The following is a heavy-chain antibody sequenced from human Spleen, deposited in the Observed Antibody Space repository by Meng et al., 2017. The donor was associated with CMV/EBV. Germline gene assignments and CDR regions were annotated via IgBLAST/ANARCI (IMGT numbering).Heavy chain of an antibody. CDR1: GFTFNRDA. J-gene: IGHJ3*01. V-gene: IGHV3-30*03. D-gene: IGHD1-7*01. CDR2: TSYDGSKK. Sequence: GESLKISCAASGFTFNRDAMHWVRPAPGKGLEWVAVTSYDGSKKYYAESVKGRFTISRDNSKKTLYLQMSSLRAEDTAVYYCAREGLELPSQDAFDFWGQGTMVTVSS. CDR3: AREGLELPSQDAFDF.